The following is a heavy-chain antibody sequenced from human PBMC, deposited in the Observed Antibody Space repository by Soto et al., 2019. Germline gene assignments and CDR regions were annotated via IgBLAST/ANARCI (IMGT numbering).Heavy chain of an antibody. CDR3: AKDLDYGDYAVDY. CDR1: GFTVISYA. D-gene: IGHD4-17*01. J-gene: IGHJ4*02. CDR2: ISYDGSNK. Sequence: GGSLKLSCAASGFTVISYALHWVSQAPGKGLEWVAVISYDGSNKYYADSVKGRFTISRDNSKNTLYLQMNSLRAEYTAVYYCAKDLDYGDYAVDYWGQGP. V-gene: IGHV3-30*18.